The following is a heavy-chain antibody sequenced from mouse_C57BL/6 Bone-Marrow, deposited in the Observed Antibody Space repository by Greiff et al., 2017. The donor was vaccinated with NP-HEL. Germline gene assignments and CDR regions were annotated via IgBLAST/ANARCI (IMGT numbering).Heavy chain of an antibody. V-gene: IGHV7-3*01. CDR2: IRNKANGYTT. J-gene: IGHJ4*01. Sequence: VQLKESGGGLVQPGGSLSLSCAASGFTFTDYYMSWVRQPPGKALEWLGFIRNKANGYTTEYSASVKGPFTFSRDTSQSILHLRMNALGAEDSATYYCARYKRRDYAMDYWGQGTSVTVAS. CDR3: ARYKRRDYAMDY. CDR1: GFTFTDYY.